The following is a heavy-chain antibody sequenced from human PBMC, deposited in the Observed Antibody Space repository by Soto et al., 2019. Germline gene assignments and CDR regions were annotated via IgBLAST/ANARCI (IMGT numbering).Heavy chain of an antibody. D-gene: IGHD3-10*01. CDR1: GYSISRGYY. J-gene: IGHJ5*02. CDR3: ALHTFYFGHSPQYNNWFDP. CDR2: IHHNGNT. Sequence: SETLSLTCVVSGYSISRGYYWGWIRQPPGKGLEWIGSIHHNGNTYYNPSLKSRVTLSIDTSKNQFSLKLSSVTAADTAVYYCALHTFYFGHSPQYNNWFDPWGQGTLVTVSS. V-gene: IGHV4-38-2*01.